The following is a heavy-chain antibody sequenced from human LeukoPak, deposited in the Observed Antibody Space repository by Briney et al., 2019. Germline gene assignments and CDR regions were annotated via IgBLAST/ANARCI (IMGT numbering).Heavy chain of an antibody. J-gene: IGHJ3*02. V-gene: IGHV3-21*01. CDR2: ISSSSSYI. D-gene: IGHD3-22*01. Sequence: GGSLRLSCAASGFTFSSYSMNWVRQAPGKGLEWVSSISSSSSYIYYADSVKGRFTISRDNAKNSLYLQMNSLRAEDTAVYYCASPPYYDKVGDAFDIWGQGTMVTVSS. CDR1: GFTFSSYS. CDR3: ASPPYYDKVGDAFDI.